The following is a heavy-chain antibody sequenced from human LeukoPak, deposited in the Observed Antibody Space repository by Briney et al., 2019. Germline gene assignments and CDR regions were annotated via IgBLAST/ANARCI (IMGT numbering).Heavy chain of an antibody. CDR2: ISYDGSNK. CDR1: GFTFSRYG. V-gene: IGHV3-30*04. J-gene: IGHJ6*03. Sequence: PGGSLRLSCAASGFTFSRYGMHWVPQAPGKGLEWVKAISYDGSNKYYADSVKGRFTITRDNSKNTMYVQMNSLRAEDTAVYYCAKEGYSRGYYSYYYMDVWGKGTTVTVSS. D-gene: IGHD6-13*01. CDR3: AKEGYSRGYYSYYYMDV.